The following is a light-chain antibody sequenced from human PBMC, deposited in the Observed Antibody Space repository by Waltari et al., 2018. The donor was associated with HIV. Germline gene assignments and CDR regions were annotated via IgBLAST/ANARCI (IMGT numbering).Light chain of an antibody. CDR3: CSYAGSSTS. J-gene: IGLJ2*01. Sequence: QSALTQPASVSGSPGQSITISCTGTSSDVGNYNLVSWYQQHPGKAPQLMIYEVNKRPSGVSNRFAVSKSGNTASLTISGLQAEDEADYYCCSYAGSSTSFGGGTKLTVL. CDR2: EVN. V-gene: IGLV2-23*02. CDR1: SSDVGNYNL.